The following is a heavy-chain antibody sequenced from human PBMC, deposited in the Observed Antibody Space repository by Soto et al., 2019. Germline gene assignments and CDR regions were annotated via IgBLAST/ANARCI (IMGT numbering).Heavy chain of an antibody. CDR3: ATVHLRVGYSSGFDP. CDR2: FDPEDGET. V-gene: IGHV1-24*01. CDR1: RCTLTELS. D-gene: IGHD3-22*01. Sequence: ASVQVSCQVSRCTLTELSMHWLRQAPCRGLEWIGGFDPEDGETIYAQKFQGRVTITEDTSTDTAYMELRSLRSEDTAVYYCATVHLRVGYSSGFDPWGQGTLVTVSS. J-gene: IGHJ5*02.